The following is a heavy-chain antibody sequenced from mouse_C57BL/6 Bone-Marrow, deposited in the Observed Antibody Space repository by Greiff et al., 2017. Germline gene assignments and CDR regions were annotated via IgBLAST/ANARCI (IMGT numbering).Heavy chain of an antibody. D-gene: IGHD1-1*01. V-gene: IGHV8-8*01. J-gene: IGHJ2*01. Sequence: QVTLKVSGPGLLQPSQTLSLTCSFSGFSLSTFGMGVGWIRQPSGKGLVWLAHIWWDDDKYYNPALKSRLSISKDTSKHQVFLMIAHVDTADTATYYCSRMITTVVPGDYWGQGTTLTVSS. CDR1: GFSLSTFGMG. CDR2: IWWDDDK. CDR3: SRMITTVVPGDY.